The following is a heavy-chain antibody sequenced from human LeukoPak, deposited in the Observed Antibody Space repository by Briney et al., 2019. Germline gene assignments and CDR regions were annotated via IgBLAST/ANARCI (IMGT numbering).Heavy chain of an antibody. CDR3: ARGGYCSSTSCRRDDY. Sequence: ASVKVSCKASGYTFTSYDINWVRQATGQGLEWMGWMNPNSGNTGYAQKFQGRVTTTRNTSISTAYMELSSLRSEDTAVYYCARGGYCSSTSCRRDDYWGQGTLVTVSS. V-gene: IGHV1-8*01. J-gene: IGHJ4*02. CDR2: MNPNSGNT. CDR1: GYTFTSYD. D-gene: IGHD2-2*01.